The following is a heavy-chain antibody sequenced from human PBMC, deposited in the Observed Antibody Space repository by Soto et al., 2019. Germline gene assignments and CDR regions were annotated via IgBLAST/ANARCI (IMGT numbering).Heavy chain of an antibody. D-gene: IGHD2-8*01. CDR1: GYSFTDYH. CDR2: INPESGGT. Sequence: ASVKVSCKASGYSFTDYHIHWVRQAPGQGLGWLGRINPESGGTSTAQKFQGWVTMTTDTSISTASMGLTRLTSDDPAIYYCARGVSTDCSNGVCSFFYNHDMDVWGQGTTVTVSS. V-gene: IGHV1-2*04. CDR3: ARGVSTDCSNGVCSFFYNHDMDV. J-gene: IGHJ6*02.